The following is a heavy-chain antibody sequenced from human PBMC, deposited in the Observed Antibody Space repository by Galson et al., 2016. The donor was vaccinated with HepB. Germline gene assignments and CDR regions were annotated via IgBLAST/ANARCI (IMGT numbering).Heavy chain of an antibody. CDR3: DAPIVVAPGPPV. CDR1: GFTFTDAW. V-gene: IGHV3-15*01. Sequence: SLRLSCAASGFTFTDAWMNWVRQGPGKGLEWVGHINRKPDGGTSDYAGAVKDRFTISRDDSKKMVYLEMNNLKIGDTAVYYCDAPIVVAPGPPVWGQGTTVTVSS. CDR2: INRKPDGGTS. J-gene: IGHJ6*02. D-gene: IGHD2-15*01.